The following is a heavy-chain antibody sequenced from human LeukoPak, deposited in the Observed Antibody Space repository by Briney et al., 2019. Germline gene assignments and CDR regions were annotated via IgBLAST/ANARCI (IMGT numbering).Heavy chain of an antibody. V-gene: IGHV3-23*01. J-gene: IGHJ4*02. CDR3: AKGQKHHFWSGFSHIYFDY. D-gene: IGHD3-3*02. CDR2: ISDDGDST. Sequence: PGGSLRLSCAAPGFTFNIYAMNWVRQAPGKGLEWVSSISDDGDSTHYADSVKGRFTISRDNSKNTMYLQMNGLSAEDTATYYCAKGQKHHFWSGFSHIYFDYWGQGTLVTVSS. CDR1: GFTFNIYA.